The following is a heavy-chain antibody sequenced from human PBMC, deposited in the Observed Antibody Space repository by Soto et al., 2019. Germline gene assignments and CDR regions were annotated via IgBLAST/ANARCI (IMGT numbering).Heavy chain of an antibody. CDR2: INHSGST. CDR3: ARGGRVQPGDY. CDR1: GGSFSGYY. J-gene: IGHJ4*02. Sequence: QVQLQQWGAGLLKPSETLSLTCAVYGGSFSGYYWSWIRQPPGKGLEWIGEINHSGSTNYNPSLKSRVTISVDTSKNQFSLKLSSVTAADSAVYYCARGGRVQPGDYWGQGTLVTVSS. V-gene: IGHV4-34*01.